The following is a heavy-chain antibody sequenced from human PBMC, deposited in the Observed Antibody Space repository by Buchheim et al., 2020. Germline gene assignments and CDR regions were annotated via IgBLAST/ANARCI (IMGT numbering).Heavy chain of an antibody. CDR2: IIPIFGTA. V-gene: IGHV1-69*01. D-gene: IGHD3-22*01. CDR1: GGTFSSYA. CDR3: ASLIADYYDSSGYYYEDY. J-gene: IGHJ4*02. Sequence: QVQLVQSGAEVKKPGSSVKVSCKASGGTFSSYAISWVRQAPGQGLEWMGGIIPIFGTANYAQKFQGRVTITADESTGTAYMELSSLRSEDTAVYYCASLIADYYDSSGYYYEDYWGQGTL.